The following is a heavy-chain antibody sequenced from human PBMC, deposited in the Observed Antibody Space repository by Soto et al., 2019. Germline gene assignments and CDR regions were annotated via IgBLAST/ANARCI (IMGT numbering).Heavy chain of an antibody. CDR1: GYTFTSYG. Sequence: QVQLVQSGAEVKKPGASVKVSCKASGYTFTSYGISWVRQAPGQRLEWLGWISAYNGNTNYAQKLQGRVTMTTDTSTSTAYIELRSLRSDDTAVYYCARVDVAIFFGGGYYYYMDVWGKGTTVTVSS. J-gene: IGHJ6*03. V-gene: IGHV1-18*01. CDR3: ARVDVAIFFGGGYYYYMDV. D-gene: IGHD3-3*01. CDR2: ISAYNGNT.